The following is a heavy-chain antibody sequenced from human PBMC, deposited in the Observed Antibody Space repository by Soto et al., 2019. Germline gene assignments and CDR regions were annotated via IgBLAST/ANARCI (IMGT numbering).Heavy chain of an antibody. D-gene: IGHD6-19*01. Sequence: APVKVSCKASGYTFTSYYMHWVRQAPGQGLEWMGIINPSGGSTSYAQKFQGRVTMTRDTSTSTVYMELSSLRSEDTAVYYCARSIAVAGTSGSPYAFDIWGQGTMVTVSS. V-gene: IGHV1-46*03. CDR1: GYTFTSYY. J-gene: IGHJ3*02. CDR3: ARSIAVAGTSGSPYAFDI. CDR2: INPSGGST.